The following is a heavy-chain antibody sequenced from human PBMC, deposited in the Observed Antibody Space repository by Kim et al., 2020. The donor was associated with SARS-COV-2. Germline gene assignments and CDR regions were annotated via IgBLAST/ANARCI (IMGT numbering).Heavy chain of an antibody. D-gene: IGHD2-2*01. J-gene: IGHJ4*02. V-gene: IGHV6-1*01. CDR3: ARGATEPEVPPFDY. Sequence: AVSVKSRITTNPDTSKNPFSLQLNSVTPEDTAVYYCARGATEPEVPPFDYWGQGTLVTVSS.